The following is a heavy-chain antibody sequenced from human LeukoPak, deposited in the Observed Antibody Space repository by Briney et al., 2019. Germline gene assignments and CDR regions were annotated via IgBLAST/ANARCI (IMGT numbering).Heavy chain of an antibody. J-gene: IGHJ5*02. D-gene: IGHD6-13*01. CDR1: GFSFSDFG. CDR2: IRYDGKNK. Sequence: GGSLRLSCAASGFSFSDFGMHWVRQAPGKGLEWVAFIRYDGKNKDYADSVKGRFTISRDDSKNTLYLQMNNLRAEDTAVYYCARGITAVVDNWFDPWGQGTLVTVSS. V-gene: IGHV3-30*02. CDR3: ARGITAVVDNWFDP.